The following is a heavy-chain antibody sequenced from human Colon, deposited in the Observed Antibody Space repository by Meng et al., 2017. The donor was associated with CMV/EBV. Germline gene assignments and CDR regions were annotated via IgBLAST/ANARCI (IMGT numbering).Heavy chain of an antibody. CDR3: AARYYYGPFDY. CDR2: ISGSGGST. V-gene: IGHV3-23*01. Sequence: LSCAASCFTFSSYAMSWVRQAPGKGLEWVSAISGSGGSTYYADSVKGRFTISRDNSKNTLYLQMNSLRAEDTAVYYCAARYYYGPFDYWGQGTLVTVS. D-gene: IGHD3-10*01. J-gene: IGHJ4*02. CDR1: CFTFSSYA.